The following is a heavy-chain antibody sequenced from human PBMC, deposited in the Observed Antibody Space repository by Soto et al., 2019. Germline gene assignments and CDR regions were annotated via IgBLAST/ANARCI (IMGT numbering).Heavy chain of an antibody. CDR3: ARAVGYCSGGSCYSFRGFDY. J-gene: IGHJ4*02. Sequence: SETLSLTCTVSGGSISSYYLSWIRQPPGKGLEWIGYIYYSGSTNYNPSLKSRVTISVDTSKNQFSLKLSSVTAADTAVYYCARAVGYCSGGSCYSFRGFDYWGQGTLVTVSS. V-gene: IGHV4-59*01. D-gene: IGHD2-15*01. CDR1: GGSISSYY. CDR2: IYYSGST.